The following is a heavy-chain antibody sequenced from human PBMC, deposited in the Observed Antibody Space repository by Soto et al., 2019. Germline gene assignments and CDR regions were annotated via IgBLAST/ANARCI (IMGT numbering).Heavy chain of an antibody. V-gene: IGHV1-69*12. CDR1: GGTFSSYT. Sequence: QVQLVQSGAEVKKPGSSVTVSCKASGGTFSSYTISWVRQAPGQGLEWMGGIIPIFGTANYAQKFQGRVTLTADDATSTANMELSSLRSEDTAVYYCAGGNHSWLQVSYFDLWGRGTLVTVSS. D-gene: IGHD5-12*01. CDR2: IIPIFGTA. J-gene: IGHJ2*01. CDR3: AGGNHSWLQVSYFDL.